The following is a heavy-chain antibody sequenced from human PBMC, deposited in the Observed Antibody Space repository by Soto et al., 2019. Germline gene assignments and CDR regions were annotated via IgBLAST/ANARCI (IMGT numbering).Heavy chain of an antibody. J-gene: IGHJ3*02. Sequence: PGESLKISCKGSGYSFTSYWIRWVRQLPWKGLEWMGIIYPGDSDTRYSPSFQGQVTISADKSISTAYLQWSSLKASDTAMYCCARRLPYSSSHDAFDIWGQGTMVTVSS. V-gene: IGHV5-51*01. CDR3: ARRLPYSSSHDAFDI. D-gene: IGHD6-6*01. CDR2: IYPGDSDT. CDR1: GYSFTSYW.